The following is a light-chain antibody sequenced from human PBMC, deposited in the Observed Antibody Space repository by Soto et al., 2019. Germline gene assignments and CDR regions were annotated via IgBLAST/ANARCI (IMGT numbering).Light chain of an antibody. Sequence: DIQMTQSPSTLSASVRDRVTISCRASQTITSWLAWYQQKPGKAPKLLIYDASTLESGVPSRFSGSGSGTEFTLTISSLQPDDFATYYCQQYNIYPWTFGHGTKVEI. CDR3: QQYNIYPWT. CDR2: DAS. CDR1: QTITSW. V-gene: IGKV1-5*01. J-gene: IGKJ1*01.